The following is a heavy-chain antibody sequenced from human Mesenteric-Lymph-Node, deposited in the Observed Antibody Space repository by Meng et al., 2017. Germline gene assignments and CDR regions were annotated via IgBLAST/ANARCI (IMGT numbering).Heavy chain of an antibody. Sequence: QVHRLESGPGMVVRSETLSLTCSVSGGSVSSGDYVWSWIRQPPGKGLEWIGYMLYNGISDHNPSLKSRVTISVDTSKNQFSLKLTSVTAADTAVYYCARRGSWYAYFDDWGQGALVTVSS. D-gene: IGHD6-13*01. CDR2: MLYNGIS. CDR1: GGSVSSGDYV. CDR3: ARRGSWYAYFDD. J-gene: IGHJ4*02. V-gene: IGHV4-61*08.